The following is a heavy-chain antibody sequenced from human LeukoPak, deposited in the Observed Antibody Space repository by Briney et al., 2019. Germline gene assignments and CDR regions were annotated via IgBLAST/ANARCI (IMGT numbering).Heavy chain of an antibody. CDR1: GFTFSSYG. Sequence: GGSLRLSCAASGFTFSSYGMHWVRQAPGKGLEWVAVISYDGSNKYYADSVKGRFTISRDNSKNTLYLQMNSLRPEDTAVYYCAKARGYCDQYYYYGMDVWGQGTTVTVSS. J-gene: IGHJ6*02. D-gene: IGHD4-17*01. CDR2: ISYDGSNK. V-gene: IGHV3-30*18. CDR3: AKARGYCDQYYYYGMDV.